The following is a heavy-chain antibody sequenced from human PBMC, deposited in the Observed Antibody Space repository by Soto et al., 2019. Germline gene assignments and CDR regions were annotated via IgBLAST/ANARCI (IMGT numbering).Heavy chain of an antibody. D-gene: IGHD3-10*01. J-gene: IGHJ4*02. CDR1: GVSFSSYA. Sequence: ESLPLTCAADGVSFSSYARAWIRQPPGKGLEWIGEINHSGSTNYNPALKSRVTISVDTSKNQFSLKMSSVTAADTAVYSCARGGLSFGEVVDYWGQGTLDTVSA. V-gene: IGHV4-34*01. CDR2: INHSGST. CDR3: ARGGLSFGEVVDY.